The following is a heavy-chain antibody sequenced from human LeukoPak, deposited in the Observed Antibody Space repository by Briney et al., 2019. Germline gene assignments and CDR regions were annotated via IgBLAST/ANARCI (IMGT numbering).Heavy chain of an antibody. CDR2: VYYSGLN. CDR3: ARVRWGDFDP. CDR1: GDSTISSY. J-gene: IGHJ5*02. D-gene: IGHD2-21*02. V-gene: IGHV4-59*01. Sequence: PSETLSLTCNVSGDSTISSYWAWIRQPPGKGLEWIGYVYYSGLNNFNPSLKSRVTGSVDTSKSQVSLTLNSVTAADTAIYYCARVRWGDFDPWGQGILVTVSS.